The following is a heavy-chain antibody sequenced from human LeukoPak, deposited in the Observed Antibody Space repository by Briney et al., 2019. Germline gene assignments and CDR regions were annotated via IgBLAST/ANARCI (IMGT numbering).Heavy chain of an antibody. CDR1: EFSVGSNY. J-gene: IGHJ4*02. D-gene: IGHD1-26*01. V-gene: IGHV3-66*01. Sequence: GGSLRLSCAASEFSVGSNYMTWVRQAPGKGLEWVSLIYSGGSTYYADSVKGRFTISRDNSKNTLYLQMNSLRAEDTAVYYCAKDAGDWGARELDYWGQGTLVTVSS. CDR2: IYSGGST. CDR3: AKDAGDWGARELDY.